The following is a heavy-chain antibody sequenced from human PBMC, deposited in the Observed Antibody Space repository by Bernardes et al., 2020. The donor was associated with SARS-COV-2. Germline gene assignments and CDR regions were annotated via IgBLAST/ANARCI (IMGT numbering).Heavy chain of an antibody. D-gene: IGHD2-15*01. CDR2: IKSKTDGGTA. CDR3: TTGRTY. J-gene: IGHJ4*02. Sequence: GGSLRLSCAASGLTLSDAWMTWVRQAPGKGLEWVGRIKSKTDGGTADYAAPVKGRFTFSRHDSENTLFLQTNSLKTEDTGVYYCTTGRTYWGQGTLVTVSS. CDR1: GLTLSDAW. V-gene: IGHV3-15*01.